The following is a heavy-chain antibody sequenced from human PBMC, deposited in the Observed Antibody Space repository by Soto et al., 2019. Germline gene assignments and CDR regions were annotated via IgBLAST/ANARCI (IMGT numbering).Heavy chain of an antibody. D-gene: IGHD3-22*01. J-gene: IGHJ4*02. V-gene: IGHV3-23*01. CDR1: GFTFSSYA. CDR3: ANCPDESSGYYCALYY. Sequence: GGSLRLSCAASGFTFSSYAMSWVRQAPGKGLEWVSAISGSGGSTYYADSVKGRFTISRDNSKNTLYLQMNSLRAEDTAVYYCANCPDESSGYYCALYYWGQGTLVTVSS. CDR2: ISGSGGST.